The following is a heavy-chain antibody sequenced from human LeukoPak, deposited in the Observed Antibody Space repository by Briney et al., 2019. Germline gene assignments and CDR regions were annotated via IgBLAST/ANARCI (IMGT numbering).Heavy chain of an antibody. CDR2: INHSGST. J-gene: IGHJ4*02. CDR3: AHSSGWPGNFDY. CDR1: GGSFSGYY. V-gene: IGHV4-34*01. D-gene: IGHD6-19*01. Sequence: PSETLSLTCAVYGGSFSGYYWSWIRQPPGKGLEWIGEINHSGSTNYNPSLKSRVTISVDTSKNQFSLKLSSVTAADTAVYYCAHSSGWPGNFDYWGQGTLVTVSS.